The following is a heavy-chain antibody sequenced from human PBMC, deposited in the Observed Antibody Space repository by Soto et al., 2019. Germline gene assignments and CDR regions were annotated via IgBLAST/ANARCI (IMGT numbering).Heavy chain of an antibody. D-gene: IGHD3-3*02. V-gene: IGHV4-59*01. CDR2: VYYSGST. Sequence: SETLSLTCSVSSGSISSYYWSWIRQPPGKGLEWIGYVYYSGSTNYNPPLKSRVTISIDTSKNQFSLRLSSVTAADTAVYCCAAGHFWSGFSXNEIKWFDPWGQGTLVTSPQ. J-gene: IGHJ5*02. CDR1: SGSISSYY. CDR3: AAGHFWSGFSXNEIKWFDP.